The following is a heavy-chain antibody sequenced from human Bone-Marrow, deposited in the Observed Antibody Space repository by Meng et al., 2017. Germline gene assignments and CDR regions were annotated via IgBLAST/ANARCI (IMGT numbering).Heavy chain of an antibody. V-gene: IGHV3-23*04. CDR2: ISGSGGST. Sequence: VLLVESGGGLVQPWAALGPSCAASGFTFSSYAMSWVRQAPGKGLEWVSAISGSGGSTYYADSVKGRFTISRDNSKNTLYLQMNSLRAEDTAVYYCAKDGPFDYWGQGTLVTVSS. CDR1: GFTFSSYA. CDR3: AKDGPFDY. J-gene: IGHJ4*02.